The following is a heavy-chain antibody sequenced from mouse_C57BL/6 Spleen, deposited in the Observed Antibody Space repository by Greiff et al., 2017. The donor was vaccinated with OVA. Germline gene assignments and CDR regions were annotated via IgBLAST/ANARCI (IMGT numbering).Heavy chain of an antibody. CDR3: ARPSFRQLRLRAWFAY. CDR1: GYTFTSYW. Sequence: QVQLQQPGTELVKPGASVKLSCKASGYTFTSYWMHWVKQRPGQGLEWIGNINPSNGGTNYNEKFKSKATLTVDKSSSTAYMQLSSLTSEDSAFYYCARPSFRQLRLRAWFAYWGQGTLVTVSA. V-gene: IGHV1-53*01. J-gene: IGHJ3*01. D-gene: IGHD3-2*02. CDR2: INPSNGGT.